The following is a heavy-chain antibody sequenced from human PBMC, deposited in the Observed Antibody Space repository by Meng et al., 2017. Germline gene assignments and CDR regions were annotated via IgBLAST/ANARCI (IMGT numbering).Heavy chain of an antibody. J-gene: IGHJ4*02. CDR3: TRDRSKDIVVVPAVTNLDY. CDR1: GFTFSSYA. Sequence: GESLKISCAASGFTFSSYAMSWVRQAPGKGLEWVSAISGSGGSTYYADSVKGRFTISRDNSKNTLYLQMNSLRAEDTAVYYCTRDRSKDIVVVPAVTNLDYWGQGTLVTVSS. D-gene: IGHD2-2*01. CDR2: ISGSGGST. V-gene: IGHV3-23*01.